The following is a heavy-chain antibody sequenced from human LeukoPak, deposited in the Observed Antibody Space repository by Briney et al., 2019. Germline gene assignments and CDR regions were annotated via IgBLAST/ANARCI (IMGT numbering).Heavy chain of an antibody. CDR3: ARYYDYVWGSYRPSYFDY. D-gene: IGHD3-16*02. V-gene: IGHV4-59*05. Sequence: SETLSLTCTVSGGSISSYYWSWIRQPPGKGLEWLGSISYSGGIYYNPSLRSRLTLSVDASKNQFSLELSSVSAADTAVYYCARYYDYVWGSYRPSYFDYWGQGTLVTVSS. CDR2: ISYSGGI. J-gene: IGHJ4*02. CDR1: GGSISSYY.